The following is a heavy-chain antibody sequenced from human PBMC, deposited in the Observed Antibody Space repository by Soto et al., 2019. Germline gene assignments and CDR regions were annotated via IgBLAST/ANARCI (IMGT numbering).Heavy chain of an antibody. CDR3: AREGQAPYYYYGMDV. CDR2: ISGYNGNT. V-gene: IGHV1-18*01. J-gene: IGHJ6*02. CDR1: GYTFTNYG. Sequence: QVQVVQSGDEVKKPGASVKVSCKASGYTFTNYGFSWVRQAPGQGLEWMGWISGYNGNTKYAEKFQGRVTMTTDTSXXTAHMELRILRSDDTAVYYCAREGQAPYYYYGMDVWGQGTAVTVSS.